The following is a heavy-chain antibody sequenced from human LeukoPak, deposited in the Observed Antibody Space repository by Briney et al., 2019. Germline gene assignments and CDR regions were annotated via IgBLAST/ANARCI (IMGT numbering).Heavy chain of an antibody. V-gene: IGHV3-30*02. CDR1: GFTFSSYG. CDR3: AKEGPLNYLGAFDI. D-gene: IGHD1-7*01. CDR2: IRYDGSNK. Sequence: TGGSLRLSCAASGFTFSSYGMHWVRQAPGKGLEWVAFIRYDGSNKYYADSVKGRFTISRDNSKNTLYLQMNSLRAEDTAVYYCAKEGPLNYLGAFDIWGQGTMVTVSS. J-gene: IGHJ3*02.